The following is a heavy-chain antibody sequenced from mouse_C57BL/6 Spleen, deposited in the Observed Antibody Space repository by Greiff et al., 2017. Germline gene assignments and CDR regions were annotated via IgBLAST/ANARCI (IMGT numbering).Heavy chain of an antibody. CDR2: ISAGGSYT. J-gene: IGHJ4*01. D-gene: IGHD1-1*01. Sequence: EVKLMESGGGLVKPGGSLKLSCAASGFTFSSYAMSWVRQTPEKRLEWVATISAGGSYTYYPDNVKGRFTISRDNAKNNLYLQMSHLKSEDTAMYYCARDRIYYYGSSWNAMDYWGQGTSVTVSS. CDR1: GFTFSSYA. V-gene: IGHV5-4*01. CDR3: ARDRIYYYGSSWNAMDY.